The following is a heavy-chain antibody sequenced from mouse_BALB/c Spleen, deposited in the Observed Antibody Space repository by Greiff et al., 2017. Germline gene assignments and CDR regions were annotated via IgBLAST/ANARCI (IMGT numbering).Heavy chain of an antibody. CDR2: ISSGGSYN. Sequence: DVKLVESGGDLVKPGGSLKLSCAASGFTFSSYGMSWVRQTPDKRLEWVATISSGGSYNYYPDSVKGRFTISRDNAKNTLHLKMSSLKSEDTAMYYCARQDGYYFDYWGQGTTLTVSS. CDR1: GFTFSSYG. CDR3: ARQDGYYFDY. V-gene: IGHV5-6*02. J-gene: IGHJ2*01. D-gene: IGHD2-3*01.